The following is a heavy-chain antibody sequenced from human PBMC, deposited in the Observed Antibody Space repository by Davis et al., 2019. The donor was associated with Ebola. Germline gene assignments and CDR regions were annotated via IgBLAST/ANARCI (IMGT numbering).Heavy chain of an antibody. J-gene: IGHJ6*02. D-gene: IGHD6-13*01. CDR2: IAVYNGDT. V-gene: IGHV1-18*01. CDR3: ARIAAESDYGMDV. Sequence: ASVKVSCKASGYTFTTYIITWVRQAPGQGLEWMGWIAVYNGDTKYAHEIQGRVTMTTDISTDTVYMDLRGLRSDDTAVYFCARIAAESDYGMDVWGQGTSVTVSS. CDR1: GYTFTTYI.